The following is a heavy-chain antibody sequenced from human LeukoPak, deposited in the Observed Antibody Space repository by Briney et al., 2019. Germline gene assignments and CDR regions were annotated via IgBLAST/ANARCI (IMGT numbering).Heavy chain of an antibody. V-gene: IGHV3-23*01. CDR2: IIVSGGST. Sequence: GGSLRLSCAASGFTFSSYAMSWVRQAPGKGLEWVSTIIVSGGSTYYADSVKGRFTISRDDSKNTLYLQMNSLRAEDTAVYYCAKGDSSSWYGGADYWGQGTLVTVSS. J-gene: IGHJ4*02. CDR3: AKGDSSSWYGGADY. CDR1: GFTFSSYA. D-gene: IGHD6-13*01.